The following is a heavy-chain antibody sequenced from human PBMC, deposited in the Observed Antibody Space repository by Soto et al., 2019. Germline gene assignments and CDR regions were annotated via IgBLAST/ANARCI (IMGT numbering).Heavy chain of an antibody. CDR1: GFTFSSYS. V-gene: IGHV3-21*01. CDR3: ARVSREAARPMYYFQH. Sequence: EVQLVESGGGLVKPGGSLRLSCAASGFTFSSYSMNWVRQAPGKGLEWVSSISSSSSYIYYADSVKGRFTISRDNAKNSLYLQMNSLRAEDTAVYYCARVSREAARPMYYFQHWGQGTLVTVSS. D-gene: IGHD6-6*01. J-gene: IGHJ1*01. CDR2: ISSSSSYI.